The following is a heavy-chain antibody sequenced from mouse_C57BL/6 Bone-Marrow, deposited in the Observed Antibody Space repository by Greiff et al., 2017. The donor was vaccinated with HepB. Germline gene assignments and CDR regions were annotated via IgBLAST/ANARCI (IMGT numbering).Heavy chain of an antibody. CDR1: GYSITSGYY. CDR3: ARKYYGSPYYCGN. Sequence: ESGPGLVKPSQSLSLTCPVSGYSITSGYYWYWIRQFPGNKLEWMGYISYDGSNNYNQSLKNRNSITRDTSKNQFYLKLNSVTTEDTATYCSARKYYGSPYYCGNWGQGTTLT. J-gene: IGHJ2*01. V-gene: IGHV3-6*01. D-gene: IGHD1-1*01. CDR2: ISYDGSN.